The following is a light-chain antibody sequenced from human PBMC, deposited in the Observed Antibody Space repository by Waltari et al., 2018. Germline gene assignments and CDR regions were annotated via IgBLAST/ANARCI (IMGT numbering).Light chain of an antibody. CDR1: QSITNY. Sequence: DIQMTQSPSSLSASVGDRVTMTCRASQSITNYLSWYQHKLGEAPNLLVYDASTLVSGVPSRFNGSGSGTEFTLTISSLQPDDFATYYCQQYHSFRTFGQGTRVEI. CDR3: QQYHSFRT. V-gene: IGKV1-39*01. CDR2: DAS. J-gene: IGKJ1*01.